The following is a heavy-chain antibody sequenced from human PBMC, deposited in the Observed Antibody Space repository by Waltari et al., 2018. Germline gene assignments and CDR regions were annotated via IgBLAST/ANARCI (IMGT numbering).Heavy chain of an antibody. D-gene: IGHD3-16*02. V-gene: IGHV4-39*01. CDR1: GGSISSSSYS. CDR3: ARYIFNGRSPDY. CDR2: IYYSGST. Sequence: QLQLQESGPGLVKPSETLSLTCTVSGGSISSSSYSWGWIRQPPGKGLEWIGSIYYSGSTYYNPSLKSRVTISVDTSKNQFSLKLSSVTAADTAVYYCARYIFNGRSPDYWGQGTLVTVSS. J-gene: IGHJ4*02.